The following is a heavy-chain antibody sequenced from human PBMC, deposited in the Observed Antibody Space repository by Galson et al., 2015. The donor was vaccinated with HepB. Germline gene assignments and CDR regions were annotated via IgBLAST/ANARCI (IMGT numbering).Heavy chain of an antibody. CDR1: GFTFSTYA. Sequence: SLRLSCAASGFTFSTYAMHWVRQAPGKGLEWVALISFHGGTKFYGDSVKGRFSISRDNSQNMLYLQMNSLRPEDTAVYYCARGGLLSPSRISMARGVPKGYYHYAMDVWGLGTTVTVSS. CDR2: ISFHGGTK. V-gene: IGHV3-30*04. CDR3: ARGGLLSPSRISMARGVPKGYYHYAMDV. D-gene: IGHD3-10*01. J-gene: IGHJ6*02.